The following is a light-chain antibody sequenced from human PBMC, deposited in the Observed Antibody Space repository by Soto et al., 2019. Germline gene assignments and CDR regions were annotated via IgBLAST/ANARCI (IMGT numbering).Light chain of an antibody. CDR2: AAS. CDR3: QQSHSTPLT. Sequence: DIQVTQSPSSLSASVGDTVTITCRASQTITSYLNWYQQKPGKAPRLLFYAASALHTGVPSRFSGRGSGTDFRLIITNLQPDDCATYYCQQSHSTPLTFGGGTKVEVK. V-gene: IGKV1-39*01. J-gene: IGKJ4*01. CDR1: QTITSY.